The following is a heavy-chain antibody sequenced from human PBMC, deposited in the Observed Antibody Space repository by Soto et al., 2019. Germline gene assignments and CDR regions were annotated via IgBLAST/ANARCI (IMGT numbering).Heavy chain of an antibody. V-gene: IGHV4-4*02. J-gene: IGHJ4*02. CDR2: IYSTGDT. Sequence: QVQLQESGPGLVKPSETLSLTCAVSSGSLTSGNWWSWLRQPPGRRLECIGEIYSTGDTNYNSSLQSRVTITVDKSTNQSSLELKSATAADTAVYYCASFFSSGSGWISYFDCWAEGTLVSVSS. CDR3: ASFFSSGSGWISYFDC. D-gene: IGHD6-25*01. CDR1: SGSLTSGNW.